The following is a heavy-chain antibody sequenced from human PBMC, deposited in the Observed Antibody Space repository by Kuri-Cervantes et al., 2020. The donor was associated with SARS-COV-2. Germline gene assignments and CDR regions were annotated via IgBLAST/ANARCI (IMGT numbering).Heavy chain of an antibody. CDR1: GGSISSSSHY. D-gene: IGHD6-13*01. V-gene: IGHV4-39*07. CDR2: IYYSGST. Sequence: SETLSLTCTVSGGSISSSSHYWGWIRQPPGKGLEWFGSIYYSGSTYHNPSLKSRVTTSVDTSKNQFSLKLSSVTAADTAVYYCARGGVAAGNFQHWGQGTLVTVSS. J-gene: IGHJ1*01. CDR3: ARGGVAAGNFQH.